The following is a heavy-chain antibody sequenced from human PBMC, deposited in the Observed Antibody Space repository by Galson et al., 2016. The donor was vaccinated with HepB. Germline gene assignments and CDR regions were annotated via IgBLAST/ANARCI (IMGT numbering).Heavy chain of an antibody. CDR1: GLTLRGYA. V-gene: IGHV3-21*01. CDR3: ASERLDSSGYSYPDAFEI. D-gene: IGHD3-22*01. CDR2: ISRGGTYT. Sequence: SLRLSCAASGLTLRGYAMNWVRQAPGKGLDWVSCISRGGTYTYYADSVKGRFTVSRDNAKNSLYLKMNNLRAEDTALYYCASERLDSSGYSYPDAFEIWGLGTMVTVSS. J-gene: IGHJ3*02.